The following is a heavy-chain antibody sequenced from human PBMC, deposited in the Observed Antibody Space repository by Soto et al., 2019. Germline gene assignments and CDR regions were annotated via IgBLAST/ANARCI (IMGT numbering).Heavy chain of an antibody. V-gene: IGHV1-18*01. D-gene: IGHD1-1*01. J-gene: IGHJ3*02. Sequence: ASVKVSCKASGYTFTSYGISWVRQAPGQGLEWMGWISAYNGNTNYAQKLQGRVTMTTDTSTSTAYMELRSLRSDDTAVYYCARVRNYRSPNDVAFDIWGQGTMVTVSS. CDR1: GYTFTSYG. CDR3: ARVRNYRSPNDVAFDI. CDR2: ISAYNGNT.